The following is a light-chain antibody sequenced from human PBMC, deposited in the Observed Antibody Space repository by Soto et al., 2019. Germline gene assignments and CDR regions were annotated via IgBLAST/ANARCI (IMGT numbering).Light chain of an antibody. V-gene: IGKV3-15*01. Sequence: EIVITQSPATLSVSPGERATLSCRASQSVSSDLAWYHQKPGQAPRLLIYGASTRATGIPARFSGSGSGTEFTLTINSLQSEDFAVYYCQQYSIWRTFGQGTKVDIK. J-gene: IGKJ1*01. CDR3: QQYSIWRT. CDR1: QSVSSD. CDR2: GAS.